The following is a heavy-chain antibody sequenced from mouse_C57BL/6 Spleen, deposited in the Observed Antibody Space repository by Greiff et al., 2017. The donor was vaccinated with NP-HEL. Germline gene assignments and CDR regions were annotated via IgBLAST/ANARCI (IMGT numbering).Heavy chain of an antibody. J-gene: IGHJ3*01. V-gene: IGHV1-55*01. CDR3: ARDYSKGRCAY. CDR1: GYTFTSYW. CDR2: IYPGSGSP. D-gene: IGHD2-5*01. Sequence: QVQLQQPGAELVKPGASVKMSCKASGYTFTSYWITWVKQRPGQGLEWIGDIYPGSGSPTYTAQFKSKATLTVDTTSSTGYMQLSSLTSEDSAVNYCARDYSKGRCAYWGEETLVTVSA.